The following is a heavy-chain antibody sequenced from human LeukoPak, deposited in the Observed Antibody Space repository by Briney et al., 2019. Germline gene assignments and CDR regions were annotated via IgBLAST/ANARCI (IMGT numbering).Heavy chain of an antibody. CDR3: IISCGYCRGGSCLADNWFDP. J-gene: IGHJ5*02. CDR2: ISGRSGYI. CDR1: GFTLYSYT. Sequence: PGGSLLLSCAAYGFTLYSYTATRVRQAPGKGLEWVSSISGRSGYIYYADSMKGRFTISRDNAKSSLYLQMNSLRAQDTAVYYCIISCGYCRGGSCLADNWFDPWGQGTLVTVSS. V-gene: IGHV3-21*01. D-gene: IGHD2-15*01.